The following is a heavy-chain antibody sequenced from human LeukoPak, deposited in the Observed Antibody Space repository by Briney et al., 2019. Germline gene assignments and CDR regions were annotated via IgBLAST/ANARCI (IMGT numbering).Heavy chain of an antibody. CDR2: IHTSGNT. Sequence: SETLSLTCTVSGGSISSGSYYWSWIRQPAGKGLEWIGRIHTSGNTNYNPSLKSRVTISLDTSKNQFSLKLSSVTAADTAVYYCARDGSVGSYYYYMDVWGKGTTVTVSS. V-gene: IGHV4-61*02. CDR1: GGSISSGSYY. J-gene: IGHJ6*03. CDR3: ARDGSVGSYYYYMDV. D-gene: IGHD1-26*01.